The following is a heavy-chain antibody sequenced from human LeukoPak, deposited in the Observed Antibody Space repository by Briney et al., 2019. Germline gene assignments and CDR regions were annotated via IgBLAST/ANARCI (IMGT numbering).Heavy chain of an antibody. CDR2: INHSGST. Sequence: PSETLSLTCAAYGGSFSGYYWSWIRQPPGKGLEWIGEINHSGSTNYNPSLKSRVTISVDTSKNQFSLRLSSVTAADTAVYYCARETYYYDPWGQGTLVTVSS. CDR1: GGSFSGYY. D-gene: IGHD3-22*01. J-gene: IGHJ5*02. CDR3: ARETYYYDP. V-gene: IGHV4-34*01.